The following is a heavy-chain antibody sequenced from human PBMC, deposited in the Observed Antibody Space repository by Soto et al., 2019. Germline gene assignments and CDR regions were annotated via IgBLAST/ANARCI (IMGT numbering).Heavy chain of an antibody. CDR3: ARDNAAAGYIGVYY. J-gene: IGHJ4*02. V-gene: IGHV1-69*13. CDR1: GGTFSSYA. CDR2: IIPIFGTA. D-gene: IGHD6-13*01. Sequence: SVKVSCKASGGTFSSYAISWVRQAPGQGLEWMGGIIPIFGTANYAQKFQGRVTITADESTSTAYMELSSLRSEDTAVYYCARDNAAAGYIGVYYWGQGTLVTVSS.